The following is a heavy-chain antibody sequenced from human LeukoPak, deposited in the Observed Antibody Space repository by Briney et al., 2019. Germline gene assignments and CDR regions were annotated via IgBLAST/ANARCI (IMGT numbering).Heavy chain of an antibody. D-gene: IGHD5-12*01. J-gene: IGHJ4*02. V-gene: IGHV1-46*01. CDR1: GYTFTSYY. Sequence: ASVKVSCKASGYTFTSYYMHWVRQAPGQGLEWMGIINPSGGSTSYAQKFQGRVTMTRDTSTSTVYMELSSLRSEDTAVYYCARGSGDSGYGSDYFDFWGQGTLVTVSS. CDR2: INPSGGST. CDR3: ARGSGDSGYGSDYFDF.